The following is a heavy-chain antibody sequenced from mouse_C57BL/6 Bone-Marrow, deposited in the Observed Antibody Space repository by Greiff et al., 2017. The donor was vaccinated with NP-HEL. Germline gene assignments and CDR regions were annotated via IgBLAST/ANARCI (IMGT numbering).Heavy chain of an antibody. V-gene: IGHV5-9-1*02. CDR2: ISSGGDYI. D-gene: IGHD1-1*01. CDR3: TRGDGSSPWYFDV. CDR1: GFTFSSYA. Sequence: EVKLVESGEGLVKPGGSLKLSCAASGFTFSSYAMSWVRQTPEKRLEWVAYISSGGDYIYYADTVKGRFTISRDNARNTLYLQMSSLKSEDTAMYYCTRGDGSSPWYFDVWGTGTTVTVSS. J-gene: IGHJ1*03.